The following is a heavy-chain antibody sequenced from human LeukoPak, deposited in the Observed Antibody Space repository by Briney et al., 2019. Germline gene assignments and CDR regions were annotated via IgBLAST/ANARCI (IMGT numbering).Heavy chain of an antibody. V-gene: IGHV3-73*01. CDR1: GFTFSDYY. CDR3: TRTAAGTIDY. D-gene: IGHD6-13*01. Sequence: GGSLRLSCAASGFTFSDYYMSWVRQASGKGLEWVGRIRSKANSYATAYAASVKGRFTISRDDSKNTAYLQMNSLKTEDTAVYYCTRTAAGTIDYWGQGTLVTVSS. CDR2: IRSKANSYAT. J-gene: IGHJ4*02.